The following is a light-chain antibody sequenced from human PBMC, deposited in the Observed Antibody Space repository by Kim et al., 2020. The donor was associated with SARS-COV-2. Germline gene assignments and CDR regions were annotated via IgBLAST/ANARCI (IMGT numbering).Light chain of an antibody. J-gene: IGKJ2*01. CDR1: QSVSSNY. CDR2: GTS. CDR3: QQYDSSPPFT. V-gene: IGKV3-20*01. Sequence: SPGERATLSCRSSQSVSSNYLAWYQQRPGQAPRLLIYGTSTRATDIPNRFSGSGSGTDFTLTISRLEPEDFAVYYCQQYDSSPPFTFGQGTKLEIK.